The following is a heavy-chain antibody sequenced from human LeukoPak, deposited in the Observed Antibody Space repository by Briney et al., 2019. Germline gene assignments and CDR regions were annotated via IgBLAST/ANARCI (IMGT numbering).Heavy chain of an antibody. Sequence: SETLSLTCTVSGGSISSYYWSWIRQPPEKEPEWMGYIYYSGTTKYNPSLKSRVTISVDSSKNQFSLILTSVTAADTAVYYCARHVAISGSYPFDHWGQGTLVTVSP. CDR1: GGSISSYY. CDR2: IYYSGTT. CDR3: ARHVAISGSYPFDH. V-gene: IGHV4-59*08. J-gene: IGHJ4*02. D-gene: IGHD3-10*01.